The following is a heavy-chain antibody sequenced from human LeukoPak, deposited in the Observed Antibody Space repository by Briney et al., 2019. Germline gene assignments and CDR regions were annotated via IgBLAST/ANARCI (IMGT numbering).Heavy chain of an antibody. Sequence: ASVKVSCKASGYTFTRYGISWVRQAPGQGLEWMGLINPSGGSTNYAQKFQGRVTMTRDTSTSTVYMELSSLRSEDTAVYYCARGPRITMVRGGQWYYYMDVWGKGTTVTISS. CDR2: INPSGGST. CDR1: GYTFTRYG. V-gene: IGHV1-46*01. CDR3: ARGPRITMVRGGQWYYYMDV. J-gene: IGHJ6*03. D-gene: IGHD3-10*01.